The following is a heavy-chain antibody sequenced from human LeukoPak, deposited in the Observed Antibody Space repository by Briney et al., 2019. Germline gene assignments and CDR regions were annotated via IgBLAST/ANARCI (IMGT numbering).Heavy chain of an antibody. V-gene: IGHV4-59*08. CDR1: GGSVSSYY. D-gene: IGHD2-15*01. Sequence: PSETLSLTCTVSGGSVSSYYWSWIRQPPGKGLEWIGVIFYSGSTNYNTSLKSRVTISVGTSKNQFSLKLSSVTAADTAVYYCARHHDGGPKLRLDFWGLGVLVTVSS. CDR3: ARHHDGGPKLRLDF. J-gene: IGHJ4*02. CDR2: IFYSGST.